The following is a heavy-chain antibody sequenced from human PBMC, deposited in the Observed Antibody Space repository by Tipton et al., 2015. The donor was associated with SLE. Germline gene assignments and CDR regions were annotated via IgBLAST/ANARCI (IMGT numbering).Heavy chain of an antibody. CDR3: ARGDHPLPWFAP. CDR2: IYYSGST. V-gene: IGHV4-59*01. CDR1: GGSISSYY. J-gene: IGHJ5*02. Sequence: LRLSCTVSGGSISSYYWSWIRQPPGKGLEWIGYIYYSGSTNYNPSLKSRVTISVDTSKNQFSLKLSSVTAADTAVYYCARGDHPLPWFAPWGKGTLVTVSS.